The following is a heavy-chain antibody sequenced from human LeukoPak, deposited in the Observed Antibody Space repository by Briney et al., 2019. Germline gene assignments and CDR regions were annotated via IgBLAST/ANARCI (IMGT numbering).Heavy chain of an antibody. V-gene: IGHV1-18*01. CDR1: GYTFTSYG. D-gene: IGHD6-19*01. CDR2: ISAYSGNT. Sequence: ASVKVSCKASGYTFTSYGISWVRQAPGQGLEWMGWISAYSGNTNYAQKLQGRVTMTTDTSTSTAYMELRSLRSDDTAVYYCARGPYSSGWYYYYGMDVWGQGTTVTVSS. CDR3: ARGPYSSGWYYYYGMDV. J-gene: IGHJ6*02.